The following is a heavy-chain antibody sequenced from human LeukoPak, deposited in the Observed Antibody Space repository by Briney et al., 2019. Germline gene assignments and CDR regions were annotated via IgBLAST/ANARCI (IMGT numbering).Heavy chain of an antibody. CDR3: AGAMTRDYGMDV. D-gene: IGHD4/OR15-4a*01. CDR1: GFIFSTYA. CDR2: ISISGTTI. Sequence: PGGSLRLSCAASGFIFSTYAMNWVRQAPGKGLEWVSFISISGTTIYYADSVKGRFTISRDNAKNSLYLQVNSLRAEDTAVYYCAGAMTRDYGMDVWGQGTTVTVSS. V-gene: IGHV3-48*03. J-gene: IGHJ6*02.